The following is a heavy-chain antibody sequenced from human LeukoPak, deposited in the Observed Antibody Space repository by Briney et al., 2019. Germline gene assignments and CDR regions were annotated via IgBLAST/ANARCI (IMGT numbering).Heavy chain of an antibody. V-gene: IGHV3-23*01. CDR3: AKDLSSGWYVRGDFDY. Sequence: GGSLRLSCAASGFTFSSYAMRWVRQAPGKGVEWVSAISGSGGSTYYADSVKGRFTISRDNSKNTLYLQMNSLRGEDTAVYYCAKDLSSGWYVRGDFDYWGQGPLVTVSS. CDR2: ISGSGGST. J-gene: IGHJ4*02. D-gene: IGHD6-19*01. CDR1: GFTFSSYA.